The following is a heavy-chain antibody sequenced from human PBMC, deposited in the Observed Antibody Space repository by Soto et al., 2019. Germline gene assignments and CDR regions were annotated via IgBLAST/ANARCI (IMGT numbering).Heavy chain of an antibody. D-gene: IGHD3-22*01. CDR3: TDGDYYDSSGYH. CDR2: IKSKTDGGTT. Sequence: EVQLVESGGGLVKPGGSLRLSCAASGFTFSNAWMNWVRQAPGKGLEWVGRIKSKTDGGTTDYAAPVKGRFTISRDDSKNTLYLQMNSLKTEDTAVYYCTDGDYYDSSGYHWGQGTLVTVSS. V-gene: IGHV3-15*07. J-gene: IGHJ4*02. CDR1: GFTFSNAW.